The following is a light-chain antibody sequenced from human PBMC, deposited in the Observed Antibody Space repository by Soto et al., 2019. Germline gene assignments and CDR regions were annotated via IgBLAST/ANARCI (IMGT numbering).Light chain of an antibody. J-gene: IGKJ1*01. CDR1: QRVSSTY. Sequence: EIVLTQSPGTLSWSPGERVTLSCRASQRVSSTYLAWYRQKPGQAPRLLIYNASSRATGIPDRFSGSGSGTDFTLTISRLEPEDFAVYYCHQYGSSPLTFGQGTKVEVK. CDR2: NAS. CDR3: HQYGSSPLT. V-gene: IGKV3-20*01.